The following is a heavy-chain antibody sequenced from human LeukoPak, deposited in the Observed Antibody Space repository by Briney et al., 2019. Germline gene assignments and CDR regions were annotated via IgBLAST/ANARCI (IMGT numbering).Heavy chain of an antibody. CDR2: VTGSGGGT. CDR3: AKGAASALVDWFDP. Sequence: GGSLRLSCAASGFIFSNYAMMWVRQAPGKGLEWVSSVTGSGGGTFYADSVKGRFTISSDNSQNTLYLQMNSLGAEDTAVYYCAKGAASALVDWFDPWGQGTLVTVSS. V-gene: IGHV3-23*01. CDR1: GFIFSNYA. D-gene: IGHD6-25*01. J-gene: IGHJ5*02.